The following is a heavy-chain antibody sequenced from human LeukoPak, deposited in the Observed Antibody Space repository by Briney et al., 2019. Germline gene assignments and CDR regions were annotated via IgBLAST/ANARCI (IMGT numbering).Heavy chain of an antibody. J-gene: IGHJ6*03. CDR3: ARAIILSGAYYMDV. CDR2: NYYSGNS. D-gene: IGHD3-10*01. V-gene: IGHV4-59*13. Sequence: PSETLSLTCTVSGASINTYYWTRIRQAPGKGLEWLAFNYYSGNSDYNPSLKSRATMSLDTSKNQFSLNLTSMTAADTAIYYCARAIILSGAYYMDVWDKGTTVTVSS. CDR1: GASINTYY.